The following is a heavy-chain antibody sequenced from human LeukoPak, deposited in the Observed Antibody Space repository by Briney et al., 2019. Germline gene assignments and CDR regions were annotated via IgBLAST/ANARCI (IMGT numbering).Heavy chain of an antibody. CDR3: ARDSSGYYNSDY. D-gene: IGHD3-22*01. CDR1: GYTFTSYD. V-gene: IGHV1-8*01. J-gene: IGHJ4*02. Sequence: WASVKVSCKASGYTFTSYDINWVRQATGQGLEWMGWMNPNSGNTGYAPKFQGRVTMTRNTSISTAYMELSSLRSEDTAVYYCARDSSGYYNSDYWGQGTLVTVSS. CDR2: MNPNSGNT.